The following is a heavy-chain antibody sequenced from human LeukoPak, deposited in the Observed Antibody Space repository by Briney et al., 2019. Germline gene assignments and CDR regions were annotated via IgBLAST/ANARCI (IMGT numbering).Heavy chain of an antibody. CDR3: ARVGAGAFDV. Sequence: PSETLSLTCTVSGGSISTYYWSWIRQPPGKGLEWIAYINYSGSTNCNPSLKSRVTMSVDTSKNQFSLKLSSVTAADTAVYYCARVGAGAFDVWGQGTMVTVSS. D-gene: IGHD4/OR15-4a*01. CDR2: INYSGST. CDR1: GGSISTYY. J-gene: IGHJ3*01. V-gene: IGHV4-59*01.